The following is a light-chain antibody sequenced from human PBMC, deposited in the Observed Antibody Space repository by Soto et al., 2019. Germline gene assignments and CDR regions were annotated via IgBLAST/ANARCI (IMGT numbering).Light chain of an antibody. CDR2: AAS. CDR3: QQANSLPVN. V-gene: IGKV1-12*01. CDR1: QGISNW. J-gene: IGKJ3*01. Sequence: DIQMTQSPSSVSASVGDRVTITCRASQGISNWLAWYQQKPGKAPSLLIHAASSLQSGVPSRFSGSGYGTDFTLPSSSLQPEDFATYFCQQANSLPVNFGPGTKVDIK.